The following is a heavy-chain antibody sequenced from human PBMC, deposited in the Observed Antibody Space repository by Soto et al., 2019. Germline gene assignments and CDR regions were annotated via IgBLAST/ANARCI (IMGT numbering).Heavy chain of an antibody. CDR2: IKSKIDGGTT. Sequence: EVQLVESGGGLVKPGGSLSLSCAASGFSFSDAWMGWVRQAPGEGLEWVGRIKSKIDGGTTDYGAPVKGRFSISRDDSTNTLYLQMNSLKTVDTAVYYCTNVWRESSAWCEHWGQGTLVTVSS. CDR3: TNVWRESSAWCEH. J-gene: IGHJ1*01. D-gene: IGHD6-13*01. CDR1: GFSFSDAW. V-gene: IGHV3-15*01.